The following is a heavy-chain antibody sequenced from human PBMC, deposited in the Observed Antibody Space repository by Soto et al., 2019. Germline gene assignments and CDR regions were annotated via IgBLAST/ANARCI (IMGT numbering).Heavy chain of an antibody. D-gene: IGHD2-2*01. J-gene: IGHJ4*02. CDR3: ASRYLEYCSSASCSAPYDY. CDR2: IKQDGSEK. Sequence: EVQLEDSGGGLVQPGGSLRLSCAASGFTFTTYWMSWVRQAPGKGLEWVANIKQDGSEKYYVDSVKGRFTISRDNTKKSLYLQMNSLSAEDTAVYYCASRYLEYCSSASCSAPYDYWGQGTLVTVSS. CDR1: GFTFTTYW. V-gene: IGHV3-7*05.